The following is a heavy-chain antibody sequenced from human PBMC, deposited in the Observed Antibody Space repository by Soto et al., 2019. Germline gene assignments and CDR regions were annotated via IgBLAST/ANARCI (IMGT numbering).Heavy chain of an antibody. V-gene: IGHV1-18*01. Sequence: QVQLVQSGAEVKKPGASVKVSCKASGYNFSKYGITWVLQAPGHGLEWLGWISGYNGNTHFAQRLQGRVNMTADTSTRTAYMEVTSLRPDDTAIYYCARVATLIPIFHGLDAWGQGTTVTVSS. J-gene: IGHJ6*02. CDR1: GYNFSKYG. D-gene: IGHD3-3*01. CDR3: ARVATLIPIFHGLDA. CDR2: ISGYNGNT.